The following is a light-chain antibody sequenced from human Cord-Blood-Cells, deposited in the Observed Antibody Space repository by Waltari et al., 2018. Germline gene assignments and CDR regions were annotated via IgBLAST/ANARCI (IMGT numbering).Light chain of an antibody. CDR3: QQRSNWPPT. CDR2: DAS. V-gene: IGKV3-11*01. Sequence: EIVLTQSPATLSLSPGERATLSCRAIQSVIIYLAWYQQKPGQAPRLLIYDASNRATGIPARFSGSGSGTDFTLTISSLEPEDFAVYYCQQRSNWPPTFGGGTKVEIK. CDR1: QSVIIY. J-gene: IGKJ4*01.